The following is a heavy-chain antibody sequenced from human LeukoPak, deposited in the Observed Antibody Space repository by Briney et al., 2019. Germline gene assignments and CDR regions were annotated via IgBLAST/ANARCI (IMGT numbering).Heavy chain of an antibody. CDR2: IYHTGST. CDR3: AREDSGYDYTPFYY. CDR1: GGSISNYY. Sequence: SETLSLTCTVSGGSISNYYWSWILQPPGTGLEWLGYIYHTGSTSYNPSRKSRVIMSVETSQNKFSLKLFSVTAADTAVYYCAREDSGYDYTPFYYWGQGILVTVSS. J-gene: IGHJ4*02. V-gene: IGHV4-59*01. D-gene: IGHD5-12*01.